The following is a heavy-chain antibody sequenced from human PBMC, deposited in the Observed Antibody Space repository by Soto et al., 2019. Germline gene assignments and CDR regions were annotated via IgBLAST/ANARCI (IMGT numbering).Heavy chain of an antibody. V-gene: IGHV3-30*18. CDR1: GFTFSSYG. J-gene: IGHJ4*02. CDR3: AKDSHRGYSYGDLPY. Sequence: PGGSLRLSCAASGFTFSSYGMHWVRQAPGKGLEWVAVISYDGSNKYYADSVKGRFTISRDNSKNTLYLQMNSLRAEDTAVYYCAKDSHRGYSYGDLPYWGQGTLVTVSS. D-gene: IGHD5-18*01. CDR2: ISYDGSNK.